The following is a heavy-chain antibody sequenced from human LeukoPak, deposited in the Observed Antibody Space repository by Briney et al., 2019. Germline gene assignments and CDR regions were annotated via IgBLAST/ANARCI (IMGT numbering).Heavy chain of an antibody. CDR2: IVPIFGTA. CDR1: GGTFSSYA. V-gene: IGHV1-69*05. Sequence: SVKVSCKASGGTFSSYAISWVRQAPGQGLEWMGGIVPIFGTANYAQKFQGRVTITTDESTSTAYMELSSLRSEDTAVYYCARDIHPPYYDSSGYPRDYYYYYMDVWGKGTTVTVSS. CDR3: ARDIHPPYYDSSGYPRDYYYYYMDV. D-gene: IGHD3-22*01. J-gene: IGHJ6*03.